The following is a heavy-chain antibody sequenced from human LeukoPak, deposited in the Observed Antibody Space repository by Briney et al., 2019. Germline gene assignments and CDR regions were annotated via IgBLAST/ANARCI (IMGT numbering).Heavy chain of an antibody. CDR1: GFTFTSYA. CDR3: AKRVSGSPYYFDY. J-gene: IGHJ4*02. V-gene: IGHV3-23*01. D-gene: IGHD3-10*01. Sequence: GGSLRLSCAASGFTFTSYAMSWVRQAPGKGLEWVSTVIYSVANTYYADSVKGLFTMARDNSKNTLYLQMISLRAEDTAVYYCAKRVSGSPYYFDYWGQGTLVTVSS. CDR2: VIYSVANT.